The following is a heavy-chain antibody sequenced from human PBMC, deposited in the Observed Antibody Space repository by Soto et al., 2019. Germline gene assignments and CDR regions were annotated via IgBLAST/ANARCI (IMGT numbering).Heavy chain of an antibody. D-gene: IGHD6-6*01. V-gene: IGHV4-30-4*01. J-gene: IGHJ4*02. CDR3: ARYVLAARRGGFDY. CDR1: GVSISSGDYY. Sequence: QVQLQESGPGLVKPSQTLSLTCTVSGVSISSGDYYWSWIRQPPGKGLEWIGYIYYSGSTYYNPALKRRVTISVDTSKNQFSLKLSSVTAADTPVYYCARYVLAARRGGFDYWGQGTLVTVS. CDR2: IYYSGST.